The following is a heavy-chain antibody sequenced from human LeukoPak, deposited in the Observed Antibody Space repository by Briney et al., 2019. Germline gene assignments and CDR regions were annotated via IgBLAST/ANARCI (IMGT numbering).Heavy chain of an antibody. CDR2: ISWNSGSI. CDR3: AKGGQYYYDSSGFDP. D-gene: IGHD3-22*01. J-gene: IGHJ5*02. V-gene: IGHV3-9*01. Sequence: GGSLRLSCAASGFTFSSYAMSWVRQAPGKGLEWVSGISWNSGSIGYADSVKGRFTISRDNAKNSLYLQMNSLRAEDTALYYCAKGGQYYYDSSGFDPWGQGPLVTVSS. CDR1: GFTFSSYA.